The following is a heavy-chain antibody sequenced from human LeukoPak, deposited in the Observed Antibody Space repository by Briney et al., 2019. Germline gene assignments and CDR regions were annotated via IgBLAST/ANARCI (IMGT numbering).Heavy chain of an antibody. J-gene: IGHJ4*02. CDR1: GFTLSSYE. CDR2: IDYSGGST. CDR3: AKDVQSSVETV. D-gene: IGHD6-19*01. Sequence: GGSLRLSCTASGFTLSSYEMSWIRQAPGKGLEWVSSIDYSGGSTYYADSVKGRFTISRDNSKNTLYLQMNSLRAEDTAVYYCAKDVQSSVETVWGQGTLVTVSS. V-gene: IGHV3-23*01.